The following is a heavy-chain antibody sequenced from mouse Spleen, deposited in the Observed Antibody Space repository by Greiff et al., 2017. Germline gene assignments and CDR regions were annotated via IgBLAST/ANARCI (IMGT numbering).Heavy chain of an antibody. CDR3: ARSRYGVGPAD. D-gene: IGHD2-14*01. CDR2: IDPSDSDT. V-gene: IGHV1S126*01. Sequence: QVQLQQSGPQLVRPGASVKISCTASGYSFTSYWMHWVKQRPGQGLEWIGMIDPSDSDTRLNQKFKDKATLTVDKSSSTAYMQLSSPTSEDSAVYYCARSRYGVGPADWGQGALVTVSA. J-gene: IGHJ3*01. CDR1: GYSFTSYW.